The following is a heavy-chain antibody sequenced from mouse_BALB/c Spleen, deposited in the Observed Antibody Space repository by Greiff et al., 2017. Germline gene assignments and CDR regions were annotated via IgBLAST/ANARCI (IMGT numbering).Heavy chain of an antibody. CDR3: TRHDYYYYALDY. V-gene: IGHV1-69*02. CDR2: IYPSDSYT. D-gene: IGHD1-1*01. CDR1: GYTFTSYW. J-gene: IGHJ4*01. Sequence: QVQLQQPGAELVRPGASVKLSCKASGYTFTSYWLNWVKQRPGQGLEWIGNIYPSDSYTNYNQKFKDKATLTVNKSSSTRYMQFSIPTSEDSAVYYCTRHDYYYYALDYWGQGTSVTVSS.